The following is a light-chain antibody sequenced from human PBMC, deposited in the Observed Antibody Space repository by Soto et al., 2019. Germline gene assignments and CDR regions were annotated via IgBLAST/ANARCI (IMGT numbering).Light chain of an antibody. CDR1: QSISSW. CDR2: DVS. Sequence: DIQMTQSPSTLSASVGDRVTITCRASQSISSWLAWYQQKPGKAPNLLIYDVSSLESGVPSRFSDSGSGTEFTLTISSLQPDDFATYYCQQYSSVAPYTFGQGTKLEIK. J-gene: IGKJ2*01. V-gene: IGKV1-5*01. CDR3: QQYSSVAPYT.